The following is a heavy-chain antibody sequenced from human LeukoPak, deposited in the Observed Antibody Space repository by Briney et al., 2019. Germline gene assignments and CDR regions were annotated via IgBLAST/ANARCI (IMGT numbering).Heavy chain of an antibody. Sequence: PSETLSLTCTVSGGSISSYYWGWIRQPPGKGLEWIRSIYYSGSTYYNPSLKSRVTISVDTSKNQFSLKLSSVTAADTAVYYCARLAARLAEPFRYGYGPIDYWGQGTLVTVSS. CDR3: ARLAARLAEPFRYGYGPIDY. CDR2: IYYSGST. D-gene: IGHD5-18*01. V-gene: IGHV4-39*07. J-gene: IGHJ4*02. CDR1: GGSISSYY.